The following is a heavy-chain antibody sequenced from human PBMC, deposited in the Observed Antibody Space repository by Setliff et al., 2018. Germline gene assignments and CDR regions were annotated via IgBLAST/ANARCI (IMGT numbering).Heavy chain of an antibody. CDR2: IYPDGTT. CDR1: ADSMNNNF. J-gene: IGHJ4*02. D-gene: IGHD6-13*01. Sequence: ASETLSLTCTVSADSMNNNFWTWIRRPPGKGLEWIGYIYPDGTTNYNPSLKSRMTISLDMSKNQFSLTLRSVTAADTAMYYCARGINSVSWTPKYWGRGTLVTVSS. V-gene: IGHV4-4*08. CDR3: ARGINSVSWTPKY.